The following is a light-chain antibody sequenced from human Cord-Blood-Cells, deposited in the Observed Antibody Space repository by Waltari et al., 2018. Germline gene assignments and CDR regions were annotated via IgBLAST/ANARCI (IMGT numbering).Light chain of an antibody. V-gene: IGLV2-14*01. CDR2: DVS. CDR3: SSYTSSSTLVV. J-gene: IGLJ2*01. Sequence: QSALTQPASVSGSPRQSITIPCTGTSRDVGGYNYVSWYQQHPGKAPKLMIYDVSNRPAGVSNRFSGSKSGNTASLTISGLQAEDEADYYCSSYTSSSTLVVFGGGTKLTVL. CDR1: SRDVGGYNY.